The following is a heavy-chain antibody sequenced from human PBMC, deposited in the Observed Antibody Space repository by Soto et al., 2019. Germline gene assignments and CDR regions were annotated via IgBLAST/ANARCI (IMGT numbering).Heavy chain of an antibody. V-gene: IGHV3-33*01. Sequence: PGGSLRLSCAASGFTFSSYGMHWVRQAPGKGLEWVAVIWYDGSNKYYADSVKGRFTISRDNSKNTLYLQMNSLRAEDTAVYYCARARRPPSIAVAGPFDYWGQGTLVTVSS. CDR3: ARARRPPSIAVAGPFDY. J-gene: IGHJ4*02. CDR1: GFTFSSYG. CDR2: IWYDGSNK. D-gene: IGHD6-19*01.